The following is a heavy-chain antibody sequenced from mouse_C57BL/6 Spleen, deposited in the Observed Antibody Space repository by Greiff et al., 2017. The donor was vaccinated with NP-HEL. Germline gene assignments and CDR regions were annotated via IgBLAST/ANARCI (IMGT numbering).Heavy chain of an antibody. V-gene: IGHV1-5*01. Sequence: VQLQQSGTVLARPGASVKMSCKTSGYTFTSYWMHWVKQRPGQGLEWIGAIYPGNSDTSYNQKFKGKAKLTAVTSASTAYMELSSLTNADSAVYYCTSDYYGSKDYWGQGTTLTVSS. CDR1: GYTFTSYW. CDR2: IYPGNSDT. CDR3: TSDYYGSKDY. J-gene: IGHJ2*01. D-gene: IGHD1-1*01.